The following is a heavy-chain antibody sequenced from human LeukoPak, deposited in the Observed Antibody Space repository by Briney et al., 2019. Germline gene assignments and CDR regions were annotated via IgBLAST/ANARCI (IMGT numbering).Heavy chain of an antibody. CDR2: FDPEDGET. CDR1: GYTLTELS. CDR3: ATYQWELLLHYYFDY. J-gene: IGHJ4*02. V-gene: IGHV1-24*01. D-gene: IGHD1-26*01. Sequence: ASVKVSCKVSGYTLTELSMHWVRQAPGKGLEWMGGFDPEDGETIYAQKFQGRVTMTEDTSTDTAYMGLSSLRSEDTAVYYCATYQWELLLHYYFDYWGQGTLVTVSS.